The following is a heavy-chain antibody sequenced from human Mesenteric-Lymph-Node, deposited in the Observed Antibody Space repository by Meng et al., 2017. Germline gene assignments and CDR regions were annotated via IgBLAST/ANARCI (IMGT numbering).Heavy chain of an antibody. CDR2: VRYSGTA. Sequence: QPQLQGSGPGLVKPSETLSLTCTVSGGSISSSRHYWGWIRQPPGKGLEWIGSVRYSGTAYYNPSLTSRVTISVDTSKNQFSLNLSSLTAADTAVYYCARHVYGDSYGFWGQGTLVTVSS. CDR3: ARHVYGDSYGF. V-gene: IGHV4-39*01. D-gene: IGHD4-17*01. CDR1: GGSISSSRHY. J-gene: IGHJ4*02.